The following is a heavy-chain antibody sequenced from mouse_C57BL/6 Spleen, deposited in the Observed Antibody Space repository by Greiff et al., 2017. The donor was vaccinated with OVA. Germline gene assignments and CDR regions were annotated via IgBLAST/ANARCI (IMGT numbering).Heavy chain of an antibody. Sequence: QVQLQQPGAELVRPGSSVKLSCKASGYTFTSYWMHWVKQRPIQGLEWIGNIDPSDSDTHYNQKFKDKATLTVDKSSSTAYMQLSSLTSEDSAVYYSARRRDYFDYWGQGTTLTVSS. V-gene: IGHV1-52*01. CDR2: IDPSDSDT. CDR3: ARRRDYFDY. CDR1: GYTFTSYW. J-gene: IGHJ2*01.